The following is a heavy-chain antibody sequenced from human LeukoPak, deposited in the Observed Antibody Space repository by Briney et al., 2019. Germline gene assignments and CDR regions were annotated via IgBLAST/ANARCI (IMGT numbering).Heavy chain of an antibody. Sequence: GGSLRLSCAVSGFTLNSYLMSWVRQAPGRGLEWVANIKKDGSEESYLDSVKGRFTVSRDNAKNSLFLQMNSLRGGDTAVYYCARSNPNRNALDLWGQGTMVTISS. J-gene: IGHJ3*01. CDR1: GFTLNSYL. CDR2: IKKDGSEE. CDR3: ARSNPNRNALDL. D-gene: IGHD1-14*01. V-gene: IGHV3-7*01.